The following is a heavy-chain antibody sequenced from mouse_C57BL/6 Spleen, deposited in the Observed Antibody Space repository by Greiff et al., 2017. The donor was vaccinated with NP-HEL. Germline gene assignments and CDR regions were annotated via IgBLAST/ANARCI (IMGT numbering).Heavy chain of an antibody. V-gene: IGHV1-53*01. CDR3: ARERWLLLDY. D-gene: IGHD2-3*01. CDR2: INPSNGGT. J-gene: IGHJ2*01. CDR1: GYTFTSYW. Sequence: ASGYTFTSYWMHWVKQRPGQGLEWIGNINPSNGGTNYNEKFKSKATLTVDKSSSTAYMQLSSLTSEDSAVYYCARERWLLLDYWGQGTTLTVSS.